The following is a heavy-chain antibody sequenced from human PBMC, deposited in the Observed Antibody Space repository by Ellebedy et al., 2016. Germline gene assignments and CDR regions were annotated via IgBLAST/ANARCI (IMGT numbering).Heavy chain of an antibody. D-gene: IGHD5-18*01. CDR2: INPNSSAT. CDR3: VRDVTASRDY. CDR1: GYTFTGYY. J-gene: IGHJ4*02. V-gene: IGHV1-2*02. Sequence: ASVKVSCKASGYTFTGYYIHWVRQAPGQGLEWMGWINPNSSATKYAQKFQGRVSMTRDTSISTAYMELTRLRSDDTAMYYCVRDVTASRDYWGQGTLVTVSS.